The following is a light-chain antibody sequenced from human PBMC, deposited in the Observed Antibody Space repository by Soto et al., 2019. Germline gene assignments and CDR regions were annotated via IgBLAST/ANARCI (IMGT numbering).Light chain of an antibody. V-gene: IGKV1-5*03. CDR2: KAS. CDR1: QSISSW. J-gene: IGKJ1*01. CDR3: QQYNSYYLT. Sequence: DIQMTQSPSTLSASVGDRVTITCRASQSISSWVAWYQQKPGKAPKLLIYKASTLESGVPSRFSGGGSGTEFTLTISILQPDDFATYYRQQYNSYYLTFGQGTEVEIK.